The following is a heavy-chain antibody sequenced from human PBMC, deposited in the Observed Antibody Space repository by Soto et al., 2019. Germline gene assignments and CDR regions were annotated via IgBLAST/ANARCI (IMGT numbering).Heavy chain of an antibody. Sequence: GGSLRLSCAASGFTFSNSAMSWVRQAPGKGLEWVSVISGSGDFTFYADSVKGRFTFSRDNSKNTLYLQMNSLRVEDTAVYYCARESWANPDYWGQGTLVTVSS. V-gene: IGHV3-23*01. J-gene: IGHJ4*02. CDR1: GFTFSNSA. D-gene: IGHD3-10*01. CDR3: ARESWANPDY. CDR2: ISGSGDFT.